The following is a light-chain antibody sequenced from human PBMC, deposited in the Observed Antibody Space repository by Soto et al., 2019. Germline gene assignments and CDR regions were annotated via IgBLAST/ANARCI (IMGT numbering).Light chain of an antibody. J-gene: IGLJ3*02. CDR1: SSNIGAGFD. CDR3: QSFDSSLGGSV. CDR2: GNN. Sequence: QAVLTQPPSVSGAPGQGVIISCTGSSSNIGAGFDVHWYQQLPGTDPKLLIYGNNIRPSGVPDRFSSSKSGTSASLAITGLQAEDDADYYCQSFDSSLGGSVFGGRTKLTVL. V-gene: IGLV1-40*01.